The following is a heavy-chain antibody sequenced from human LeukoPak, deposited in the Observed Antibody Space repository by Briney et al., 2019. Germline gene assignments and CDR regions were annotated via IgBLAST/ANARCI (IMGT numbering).Heavy chain of an antibody. CDR3: ASRGFMLWFGELGYAFDT. CDR2: IYHSGST. V-gene: IGHV4-4*02. Sequence: SETLSLTCAVSGGSISSSNWWSWVRQPPGKGLEWIGEIYHSGSTNYNPSLKSRVTISVDKSKNQFSLKLSSVTAADTAVYYGASRGFMLWFGELGYAFDTWGQGTMVTVSS. J-gene: IGHJ3*02. D-gene: IGHD3-10*01. CDR1: GGSISSSNW.